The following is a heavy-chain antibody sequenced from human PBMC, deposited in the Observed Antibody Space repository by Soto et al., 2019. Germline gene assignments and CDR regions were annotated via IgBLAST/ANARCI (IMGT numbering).Heavy chain of an antibody. CDR3: ARDHGDSFDI. CDR1: GYTFTGYY. Sequence: QVQLVQSGAEVQKPGASVKVSCNVSGYTFTGYYMHWVRQAPGQGLEWMGWINHNRGGTNSSQEFRGSVPLTRDASSSTAYMEVSRLRSDDTALCCCARDHGDSFDIWGQGTMVAVSS. V-gene: IGHV1-2*02. J-gene: IGHJ3*02. CDR2: INHNRGGT.